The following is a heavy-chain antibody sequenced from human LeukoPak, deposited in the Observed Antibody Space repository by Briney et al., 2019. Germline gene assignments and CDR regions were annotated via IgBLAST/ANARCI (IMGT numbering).Heavy chain of an antibody. CDR3: AKISKDSSGWYR. Sequence: GGSLRLSCAASGFTFSSYAMSWVRQAPGKGLEWVSAISGSGGSTYYADSVKGRFTISRDNSKNTLYLQMNSLRAEDTAVYYLAKISKDSSGWYRWGQGTLVTVSS. J-gene: IGHJ4*02. CDR2: ISGSGGST. V-gene: IGHV3-23*01. D-gene: IGHD6-19*01. CDR1: GFTFSSYA.